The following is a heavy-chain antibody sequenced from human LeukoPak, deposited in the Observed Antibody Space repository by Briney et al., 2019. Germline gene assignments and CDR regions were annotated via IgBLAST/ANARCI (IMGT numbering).Heavy chain of an antibody. CDR3: ARDYGDYYFDY. CDR1: GFTFSSYW. V-gene: IGHV3-7*01. Sequence: GGSLRLSCAASGFTFSSYWMSWVRQAPGKGLEWVANIKQDGSEKYYVDSVKGRFAISRDNAKNSLYLQMNSLRAEDTAVYYCARDYGDYYFDYWGQGTLVTVSS. CDR2: IKQDGSEK. J-gene: IGHJ4*02. D-gene: IGHD4-17*01.